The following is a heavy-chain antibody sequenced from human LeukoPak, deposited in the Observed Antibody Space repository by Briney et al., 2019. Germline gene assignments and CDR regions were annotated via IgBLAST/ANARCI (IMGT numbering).Heavy chain of an antibody. V-gene: IGHV1-2*02. CDR3: ARDSGSWNDY. Sequence: GSSVKVSCKASGGTFSSYAISWVRQAPGQGLEWMGWINPNSGGTNYAQKFQGRVTMTRDTSISTAYMELSRLRSDDTAVYYCARDSGSWNDYWGQGTLVTVSS. CDR1: GGTFSSYA. J-gene: IGHJ4*02. CDR2: INPNSGGT. D-gene: IGHD1-26*01.